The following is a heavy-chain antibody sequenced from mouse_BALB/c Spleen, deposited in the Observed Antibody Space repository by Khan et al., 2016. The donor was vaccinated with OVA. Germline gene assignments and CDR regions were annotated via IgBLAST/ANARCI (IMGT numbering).Heavy chain of an antibody. D-gene: IGHD1-2*01. Sequence: QVQLQQSGAELARPGASVKLSCKASGYTFTDDYLNWVKQRTGPGLAWIGEFSHGSGDTYYNENINGKSTRSADESSSTAYVQLSSLTSEASAVYFCVRMNYCGNTFAYWGQGTLVTVSA. V-gene: IGHV1-77*01. J-gene: IGHJ3*01. CDR2: FSHGSGDT. CDR3: VRMNYCGNTFAY. CDR1: GYTFTDDY.